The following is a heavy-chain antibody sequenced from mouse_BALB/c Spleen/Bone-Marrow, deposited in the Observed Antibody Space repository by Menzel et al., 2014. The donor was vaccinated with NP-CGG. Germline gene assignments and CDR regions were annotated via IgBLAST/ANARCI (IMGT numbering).Heavy chain of an antibody. V-gene: IGHV14-3*02. CDR1: GFNIKDTY. J-gene: IGHJ3*01. CDR3: ASYYYGRAWFAY. D-gene: IGHD1-1*01. CDR2: IDPANGNT. Sequence: EVQLQQSGAELVKPGVSVKLSCTASGFNIKDTYMHWVKQRPEQGLERIGRIDPANGNTKYDPKFQGKATITADTSSNTAYLQLSSLTSEDTAVYYCASYYYGRAWFAYWGQGTLVTVSA.